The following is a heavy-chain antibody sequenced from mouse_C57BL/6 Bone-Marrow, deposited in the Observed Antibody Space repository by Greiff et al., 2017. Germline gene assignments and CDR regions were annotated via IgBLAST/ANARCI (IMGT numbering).Heavy chain of an antibody. CDR3: ARPLLFYAMDY. CDR1: GYAFSSSW. V-gene: IGHV1-82*01. Sequence: QVQLQQSGPELVKPGASVKISCKASGYAFSSSWMNWVKQRPGKGLEWIGRIYPGDGDTNYNGKFKGKATLTADNSSSTAYMQLRSLTSEDSAVYFCARPLLFYAMDYWGQGASVTVSS. D-gene: IGHD1-1*02. CDR2: IYPGDGDT. J-gene: IGHJ4*01.